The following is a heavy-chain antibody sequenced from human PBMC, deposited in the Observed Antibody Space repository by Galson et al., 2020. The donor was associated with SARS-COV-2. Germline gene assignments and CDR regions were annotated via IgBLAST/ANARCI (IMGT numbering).Heavy chain of an antibody. J-gene: IGHJ2*01. CDR3: ANGRTAVNTEWYLGL. CDR1: GFTFSNYC. Sequence: GGSLRLSCVASGFTFSNYCMHWVRQAPGKGLEWVARISSYGRNKYYGDSAKGRFTISRDNSNNTLYLQMNTLGVEDTAVYYCANGRTAVNTEWYLGLWGRGTLVIVSS. D-gene: IGHD4-17*01. V-gene: IGHV3-30*18. CDR2: ISSYGRNK.